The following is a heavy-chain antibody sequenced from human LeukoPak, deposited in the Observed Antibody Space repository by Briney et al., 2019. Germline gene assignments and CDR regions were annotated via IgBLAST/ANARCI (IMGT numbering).Heavy chain of an antibody. J-gene: IGHJ3*02. D-gene: IGHD6-13*01. CDR2: MNQDGSKK. V-gene: IGHV3-7*01. Sequence: GGSLRLSCAASGFTFSSYSMNWVRQAPGKGLEWVASMNQDGSKKYHVDSVKGRFTISRDNAKYSLHLQMSSLRAEDTAVYYCARDSGYSKFDIWGQGTMVIVSS. CDR3: ARDSGYSKFDI. CDR1: GFTFSSYS.